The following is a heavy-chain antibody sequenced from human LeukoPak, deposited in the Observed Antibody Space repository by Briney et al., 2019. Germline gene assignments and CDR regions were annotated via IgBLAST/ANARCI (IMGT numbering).Heavy chain of an antibody. CDR1: GGTFSSYT. Sequence: ASVKVSRKASGGTFSSYTISWVRQAPGQGLEWMGRIIPILGIANYAQKFQGRVTITADKSTSTAYMELSSLRSEDTAVYYCARDPLTGIAVAGTQGNFQHWGQGTLVTVSS. J-gene: IGHJ1*01. V-gene: IGHV1-69*04. CDR3: ARDPLTGIAVAGTQGNFQH. D-gene: IGHD6-19*01. CDR2: IIPILGIA.